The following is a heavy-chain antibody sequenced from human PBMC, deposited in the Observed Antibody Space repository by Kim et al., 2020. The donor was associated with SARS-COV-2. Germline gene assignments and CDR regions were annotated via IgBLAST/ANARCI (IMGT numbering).Heavy chain of an antibody. D-gene: IGHD4-17*01. CDR2: IYYSGST. Sequence: SETLSLTCTVSGGSISSSSYYWGWIRQPPGKGLEWIGSIYYSGSTYYNPSLKSRVTISVDTSKNQFSLKLSSVTAADTAVYYCARKDYGDYLDYWGQGTLVTVSS. J-gene: IGHJ4*02. CDR1: GGSISSSSYY. V-gene: IGHV4-39*01. CDR3: ARKDYGDYLDY.